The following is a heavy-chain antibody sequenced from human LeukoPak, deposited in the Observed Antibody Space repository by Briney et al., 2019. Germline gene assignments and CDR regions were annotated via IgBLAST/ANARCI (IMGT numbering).Heavy chain of an antibody. CDR3: ARVVAAMGPPSDY. CDR2: INSDGSST. CDR1: GFTFCSYW. D-gene: IGHD5-18*01. Sequence: GGSLRLSCAPSGFTFCSYWMHWVRQAPGEGLVWVSRINSDGSSTSYADSVKGRFTISRDNAKNTLYLQMNSLRAEDTAVYYCARVVAAMGPPSDYWGQGTLVTVSS. J-gene: IGHJ4*02. V-gene: IGHV3-74*01.